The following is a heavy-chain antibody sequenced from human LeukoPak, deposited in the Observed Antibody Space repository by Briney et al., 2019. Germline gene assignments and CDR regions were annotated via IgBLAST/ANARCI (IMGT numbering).Heavy chain of an antibody. CDR2: IMQDGSEK. Sequence: GGSLRLSCAASGFTFTTYWMSWLRQAPGKGLEWVANIMQDGSEKYYVDSVRGRSTISRDNAKNSLYLQMNSLRAEDTAVYYCAKAVGTTIVYFHHWGQGTLVTVSS. CDR1: GFTFTTYW. V-gene: IGHV3-7*01. CDR3: AKAVGTTIVYFHH. D-gene: IGHD1-26*01. J-gene: IGHJ1*01.